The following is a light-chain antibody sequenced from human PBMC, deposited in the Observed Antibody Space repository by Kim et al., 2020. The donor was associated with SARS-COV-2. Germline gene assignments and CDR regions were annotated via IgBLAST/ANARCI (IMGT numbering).Light chain of an antibody. V-gene: IGKV3-11*01. CDR1: QNITSH. CDR3: QQGSRSFS. J-gene: IGKJ3*01. CDR2: DAS. Sequence: SLSPEERATLSGRAGQNITSHVAWYQQKPGQAPRLLIYDASNRATGIPARFSGRGSGTDFTLTISGLEPEACAVYYCQQGSRSFSFGPGTKVDIK.